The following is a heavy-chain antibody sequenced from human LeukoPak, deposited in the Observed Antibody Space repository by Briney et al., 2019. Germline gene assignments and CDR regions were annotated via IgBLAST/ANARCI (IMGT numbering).Heavy chain of an antibody. CDR3: ARDFPKRITMIVVGDY. J-gene: IGHJ4*02. CDR2: ISAYNGNT. CDR1: GYTFTSYG. V-gene: IGHV1-18*01. D-gene: IGHD3-22*01. Sequence: ASVKVSCKASGYTFTSYGISWVRQAPGLGLEWMGWISAYNGNTNYAQKLQGRVTMTTDTSTSTAYMELRSLRSDDTAVYYCARDFPKRITMIVVGDYWGQGTLVTVSS.